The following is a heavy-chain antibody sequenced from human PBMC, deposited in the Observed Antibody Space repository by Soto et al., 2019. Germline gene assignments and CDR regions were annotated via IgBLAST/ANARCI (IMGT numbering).Heavy chain of an antibody. CDR1: GFTFNTYS. D-gene: IGHD4-17*01. CDR3: ARAGGTTVTGLWHFDS. V-gene: IGHV3-33*01. J-gene: IGHJ4*02. CDR2: IWYDGTQK. Sequence: PWGSLRLSCEASGFTFNTYSIHFFRHPPFKWLEWLAAIWYDGTQKYYADSVKGRFIISRDNSKKTLYLEMNSLRAEDTAVYYCARAGGTTVTGLWHFDSWGQGTLVTVSS.